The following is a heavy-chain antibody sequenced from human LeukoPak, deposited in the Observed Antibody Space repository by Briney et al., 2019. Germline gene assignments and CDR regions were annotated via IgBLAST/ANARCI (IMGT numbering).Heavy chain of an antibody. CDR3: VKGGQNYDFWRFDY. D-gene: IGHD3-3*01. J-gene: IGHJ4*02. Sequence: GRSLRLSCGASGFRFRSYAMSWVRQAPGEGLEWVSSISGSGGSPYYTDSVKGRFAIYRDNSKSTLYLQMNSLGTDDTALYYCVKGGQNYDFWRFDYWGQGTLVTAST. V-gene: IGHV3-23*01. CDR1: GFRFRSYA. CDR2: ISGSGGSP.